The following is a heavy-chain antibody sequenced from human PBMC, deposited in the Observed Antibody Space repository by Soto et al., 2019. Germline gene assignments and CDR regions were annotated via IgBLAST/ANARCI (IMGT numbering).Heavy chain of an antibody. CDR2: INPILSMS. Sequence: QVQLVQSGAEVKKPGSSVRVSCKASGGTFSFYSISWVRQAPGLGLEWMGRINPILSMSNYAQRFQGRVMVTAGSSESTAYMERGRLSSEDKAMYLCASSYGTGYRAVGYWGQGALVTVSS. CDR3: ASSYGTGYRAVGY. D-gene: IGHD3-10*01. J-gene: IGHJ4*02. V-gene: IGHV1-69*02. CDR1: GGTFSFYS.